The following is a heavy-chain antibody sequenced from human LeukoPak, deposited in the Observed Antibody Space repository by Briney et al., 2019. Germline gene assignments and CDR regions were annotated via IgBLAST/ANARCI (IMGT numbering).Heavy chain of an antibody. D-gene: IGHD6-6*01. J-gene: IGHJ4*02. CDR3: AREFGSSSHFDY. CDR2: ISSNGGST. CDR1: GFTFSSYA. V-gene: IGHV3-64*01. Sequence: SGGSLRLSCAASGFTFSSYAMHWVRQAPGKGLEYVSAISSNGGSTHYANSVKGRFTISRDNSKNTLYLQMGSLRAEDMAVYYCAREFGSSSHFDYWGQGTLVTVSS.